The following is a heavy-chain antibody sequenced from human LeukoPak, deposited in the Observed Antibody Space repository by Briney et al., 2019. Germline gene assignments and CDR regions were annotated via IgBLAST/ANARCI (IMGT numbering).Heavy chain of an antibody. CDR2: ISSSGSTI. CDR3: ARDGSSGSPY. Sequence: PGGSLRLSCAPSVHTYSRYSMNWVPPAPERGLECVSYISSSGSTIYAAGYVKGRFTISRDNARNSLYLQMNSLRAEDTAVYYCARDGSSGSPYWGQGTLVTVSS. CDR1: VHTYSRYS. V-gene: IGHV3-48*01. D-gene: IGHD6-19*01. J-gene: IGHJ4*02.